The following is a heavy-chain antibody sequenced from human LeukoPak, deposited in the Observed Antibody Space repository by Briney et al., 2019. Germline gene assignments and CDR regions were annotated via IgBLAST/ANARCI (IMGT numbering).Heavy chain of an antibody. D-gene: IGHD6-13*01. J-gene: IGHJ5*02. V-gene: IGHV1-18*01. CDR2: ISAYNGNT. CDR1: GYTFTRYG. Sequence: ASVKVSCEASGYTFTRYGISWVRQAPGQGLEWMGWISAYNGNTNYAQKLQGRVTMTTDTSTSTAYMELRSLRSDDTAVYYCARTTVGQQLVLGGFDPWGQGTLVTVAS. CDR3: ARTTVGQQLVLGGFDP.